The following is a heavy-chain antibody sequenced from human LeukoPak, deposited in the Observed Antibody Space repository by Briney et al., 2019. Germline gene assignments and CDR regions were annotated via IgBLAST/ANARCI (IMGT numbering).Heavy chain of an antibody. D-gene: IGHD6-19*01. V-gene: IGHV1-46*01. CDR3: AREVSVAGTCFDY. CDR1: GYTFTIYY. Sequence: ASVTVSCKASGYTFTIYYIHWVRQAPGQGLEWMGTINPTGGTTSYAQKFQGRVTMTRDTSTSTIYMELSSLRSEDTAVYYCAREVSVAGTCFDYWGQGTLVTVSS. CDR2: INPTGGTT. J-gene: IGHJ4*02.